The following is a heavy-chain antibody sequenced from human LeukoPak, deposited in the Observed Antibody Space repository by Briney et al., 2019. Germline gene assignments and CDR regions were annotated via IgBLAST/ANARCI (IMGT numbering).Heavy chain of an antibody. CDR1: GFTFSSYA. V-gene: IGHV3-23*01. D-gene: IGHD3-22*01. J-gene: IGHJ4*02. CDR3: AKHFYDSSGYSR. Sequence: PGGSLRLSCAASGFTFSSYAMSWVRQAPGKGLEWVSAMSGSGGSTYYADSVQGRFTIPRDNSKNMLYLQMKSLRAEDTAVYYCAKHFYDSSGYSRWGQGALVTVSS. CDR2: MSGSGGST.